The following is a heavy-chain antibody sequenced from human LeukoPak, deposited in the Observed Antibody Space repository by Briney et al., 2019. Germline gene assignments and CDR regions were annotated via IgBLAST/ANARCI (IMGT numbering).Heavy chain of an antibody. Sequence: SVKVSCKASGGTFSSYAISWVRQAPGQGLEWMGRIIPIFGTANYAQKFQGRVTITTDESTSTAYMGLSSLRSEDTAVYYCARDLAYYDSSGPGYWGQGTLVTVSS. D-gene: IGHD3-22*01. CDR2: IIPIFGTA. J-gene: IGHJ4*02. V-gene: IGHV1-69*05. CDR1: GGTFSSYA. CDR3: ARDLAYYDSSGPGY.